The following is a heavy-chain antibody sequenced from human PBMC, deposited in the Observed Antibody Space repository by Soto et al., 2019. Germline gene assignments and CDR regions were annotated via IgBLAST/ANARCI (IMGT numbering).Heavy chain of an antibody. CDR3: ARRRTFRY. V-gene: IGHV4-34*01. CDR1: VGSFSGYY. J-gene: IGHJ4*02. CDR2: INHSGST. Sequence: QVQLQQWGAGLLKPSETLSLTCAVYVGSFSGYYWSWIRQPPGKGLEWIGEINHSGSTNYNPSLKSRVTVSVDTSKKQMSLKLSSVTAADTAVYYCARRRTFRYWGRGTLVTVSS.